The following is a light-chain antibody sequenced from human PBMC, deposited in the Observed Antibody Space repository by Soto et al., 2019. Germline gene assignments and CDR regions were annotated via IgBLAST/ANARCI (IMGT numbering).Light chain of an antibody. CDR1: QSVSNNY. Sequence: IVWSQSPFPLSLSPGSRATLSCRASQSVSNNYLAWYQQKPGQAPRLLIYGASNRATGIPDRFSGSGSGTDFTLTISRLEPEDFATYYCQQYNSWTFGQGTKVDIK. CDR2: GAS. CDR3: QQYNSWT. V-gene: IGKV3-20*01. J-gene: IGKJ1*01.